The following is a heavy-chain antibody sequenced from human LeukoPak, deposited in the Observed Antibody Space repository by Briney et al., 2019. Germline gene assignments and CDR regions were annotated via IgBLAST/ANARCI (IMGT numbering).Heavy chain of an antibody. J-gene: IGHJ5*02. CDR3: AREPLFEGANYNWFDP. D-gene: IGHD1-26*01. V-gene: IGHV1-69*13. CDR1: GGAFSSYA. Sequence: ASVKVSCKASGGAFSSYAINWVRQAPGQGLEWMGGIIPIFGTADYAQKFQGRVTVTADESTSTAYMELSSLRSEDTAVYYCAREPLFEGANYNWFDPWGQGTLVTVSS. CDR2: IIPIFGTA.